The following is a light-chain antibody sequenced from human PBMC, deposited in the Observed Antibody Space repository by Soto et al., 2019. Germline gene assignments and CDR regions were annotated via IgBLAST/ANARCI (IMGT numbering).Light chain of an antibody. CDR3: SSYTSSSTPVV. Sequence: QSALTQPASVSGSPGQSITISCTGTSSDVGGYNYVSWYQQHPGKAPKLMIYDVSNRPSGVSNRFSGSKSGNTASLTVSGLPAEDEADYYCSSYTSSSTPVVFGGGTKLTVL. V-gene: IGLV2-14*01. J-gene: IGLJ2*01. CDR2: DVS. CDR1: SSDVGGYNY.